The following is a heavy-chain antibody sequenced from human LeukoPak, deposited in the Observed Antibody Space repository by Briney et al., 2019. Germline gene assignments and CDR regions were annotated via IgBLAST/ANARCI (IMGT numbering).Heavy chain of an antibody. CDR1: GGSISSSSYY. D-gene: IGHD2-8*01. CDR3: ARVACTNAVCPRGDWFDP. J-gene: IGHJ5*02. V-gene: IGHV4-39*07. CDR2: IYYSGST. Sequence: SETLSLTCTVSGGSISSSSYYWGWIRQPPGKGLEWIGSIYYSGSTYYNPSLKSRVTISVDMSKNQFSLKLRSVTAADTAVYYCARVACTNAVCPRGDWFDPWGQGTLVTVSS.